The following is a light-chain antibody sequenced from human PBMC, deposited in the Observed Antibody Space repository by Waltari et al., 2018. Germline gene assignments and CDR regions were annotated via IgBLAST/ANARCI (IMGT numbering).Light chain of an antibody. Sequence: SALTQPALVPGSTEQSITISSTGTSSDGGGYNFISWYQQHPGKAPNLMVYDVSNRPSGVSNRFSGSKSGNTASLTISGLQAEDEADYYCSSYTSSSTQVFGGGTKLTVL. CDR3: SSYTSSSTQV. J-gene: IGLJ2*01. CDR2: DVS. CDR1: SSDGGGYNF. V-gene: IGLV2-14*01.